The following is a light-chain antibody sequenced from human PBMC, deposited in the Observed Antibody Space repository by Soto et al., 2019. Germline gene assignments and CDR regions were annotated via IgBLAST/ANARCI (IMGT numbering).Light chain of an antibody. CDR3: QQYYSFPLT. J-gene: IGKJ5*01. CDR1: KNILYSSNNKTY. V-gene: IGKV4-1*01. CDR2: WAS. Sequence: DIVMIQSPDSLALSLDKRTTIKSSSAKNILYSSNNKTYVVWYQQKPGQPPKLLISWASTRESGVTDRFSGGGSGTDFTLTISSLQAEDVAVYYCQQYYSFPLTFGQGTRLE.